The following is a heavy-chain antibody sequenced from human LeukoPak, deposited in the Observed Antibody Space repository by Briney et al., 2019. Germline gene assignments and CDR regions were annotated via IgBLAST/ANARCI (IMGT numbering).Heavy chain of an antibody. J-gene: IGHJ6*03. CDR3: ARGIVVVPAASNYYYYMDV. Sequence: GASVKVSCKASGGTFSSYAISWVRQAPGQGLEWMGGIIPIFGTANYAQKFQGRVTITADKSTSTAYMELSSLRSEDTAVYYCARGIVVVPAASNYYYYMDVWGKGTTVTVSS. V-gene: IGHV1-69*06. D-gene: IGHD2-2*01. CDR2: IIPIFGTA. CDR1: GGTFSSYA.